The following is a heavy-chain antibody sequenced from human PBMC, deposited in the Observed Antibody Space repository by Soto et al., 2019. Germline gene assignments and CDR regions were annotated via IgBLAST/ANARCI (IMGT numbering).Heavy chain of an antibody. D-gene: IGHD3-3*01. CDR2: IFYTGST. CDR1: GGSISSGGYY. Sequence: PSETLSLTCTVSGGSISSGGYYWSWIRQHPGKGLEWIGSIFYTGSTDYNPSLKSRVTLSLATSKNQFSLNLSSVTAADTAVYYCARASGGTYYDFWSGSVFHYGMDVWGQGTTVTVSS. CDR3: ARASGGTYYDFWSGSVFHYGMDV. V-gene: IGHV4-61*08. J-gene: IGHJ6*02.